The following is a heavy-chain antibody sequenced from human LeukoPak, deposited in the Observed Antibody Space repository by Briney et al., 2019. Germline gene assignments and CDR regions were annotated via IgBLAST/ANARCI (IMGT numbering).Heavy chain of an antibody. V-gene: IGHV4-34*01. J-gene: IGHJ4*02. CDR1: EFSVGSNY. CDR3: ARGVAGSSGLLYYFDY. Sequence: KPGGSLRLSCAASEFSVGSNYMTWVRQPPGKGLEWIGEINHSGTINYNPSLKSRVTILVDTSKNQFSLNLSSVTAADTAVYYCARGVAGSSGLLYYFDYWGQGALVIVSS. CDR2: INHSGTI. D-gene: IGHD6-25*01.